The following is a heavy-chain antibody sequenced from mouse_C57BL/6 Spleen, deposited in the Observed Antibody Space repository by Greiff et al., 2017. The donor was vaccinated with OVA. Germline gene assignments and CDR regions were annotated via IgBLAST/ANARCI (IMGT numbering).Heavy chain of an antibody. D-gene: IGHD1-1*01. CDR2: IHPNSGST. V-gene: IGHV1-64*01. Sequence: VKLQQPGAELVKPGASVKLSCKASGYTFTSYWMHWVKQRPGQGLEWIGMIHPNSGSTNYSEKFKSKATLTVDKSSSTAYMQLSSLTSEDSAVYYCARIVATVVADYFDYWGQGTTLTVSS. J-gene: IGHJ2*01. CDR3: ARIVATVVADYFDY. CDR1: GYTFTSYW.